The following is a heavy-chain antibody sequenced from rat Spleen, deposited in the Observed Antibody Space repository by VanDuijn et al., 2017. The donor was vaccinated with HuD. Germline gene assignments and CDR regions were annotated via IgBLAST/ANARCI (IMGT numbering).Heavy chain of an antibody. CDR3: TRDLTTGLFAYVLDA. CDR2: MRFNGDP. Sequence: QVQLKESGPGLVQPSQTLSLTCTVSGFSLTSYNVHWVRQPPGKGLEWMGRMRFNGDPSYSSTLKSRLSISRDTSKNQVFLKMNNLQTDDTGTYDCTRDLTTGLFAYVLDAWGKGASGTVS. J-gene: IGHJ4*01. V-gene: IGHV2-63*01. D-gene: IGHD1-11*01. CDR1: GFSLTSYN.